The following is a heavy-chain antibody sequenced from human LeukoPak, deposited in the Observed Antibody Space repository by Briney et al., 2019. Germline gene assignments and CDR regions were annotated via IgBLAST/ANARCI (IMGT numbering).Heavy chain of an antibody. J-gene: IGHJ5*02. CDR1: GYTLTELS. V-gene: IGHV1-24*01. CDR3: ARRGEPVTIFGVVSPGRFDP. D-gene: IGHD3-3*01. CDR2: FDPEDGET. Sequence: ASVKVSRKVSGYTLTELSMHWVRQAPGKGLEWMGGFDPEDGETIYAQKFQGRVTMTEDTSTDTAYMELSSLRSEDTAVYYCARRGEPVTIFGVVSPGRFDPWGQGTLVTVSS.